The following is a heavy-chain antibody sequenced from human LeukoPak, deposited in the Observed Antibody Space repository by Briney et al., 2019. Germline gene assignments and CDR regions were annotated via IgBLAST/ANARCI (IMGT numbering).Heavy chain of an antibody. CDR3: ARVPPPPYCSSTSCYSYGTHRDYYYYGMDV. Sequence: GASVKVSCKASGYTFTGYDINWVRQATGQGLEWMGWMNPNSGNTGYAQKFQGRVTMTRNTSISTAYMELSSLRSDDTAVYYCARVPPPPYCSSTSCYSYGTHRDYYYYGMDVWGQGTTVTVSS. D-gene: IGHD2-2*02. V-gene: IGHV1-8*01. CDR2: MNPNSGNT. J-gene: IGHJ6*02. CDR1: GYTFTGYD.